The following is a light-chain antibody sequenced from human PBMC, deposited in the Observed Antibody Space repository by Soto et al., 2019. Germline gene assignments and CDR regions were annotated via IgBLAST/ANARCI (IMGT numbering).Light chain of an antibody. CDR1: QSITIW. J-gene: IGKJ1*01. Sequence: DIQMTQPPSTLSASVGDRVTNTCRASQSITIWLAWYQQKPGKAPKLLIFDASSLESGVPSRFSGSGSGTEFTLTISSLQPDDFATYYCQHYNSYSWTFGQGTKVDIK. CDR2: DAS. V-gene: IGKV1-5*01. CDR3: QHYNSYSWT.